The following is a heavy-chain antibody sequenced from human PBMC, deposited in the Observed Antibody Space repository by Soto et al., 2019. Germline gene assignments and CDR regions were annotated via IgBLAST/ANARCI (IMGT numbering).Heavy chain of an antibody. CDR3: ARRYGSAFDI. CDR2: IYYSGST. D-gene: IGHD4-17*01. CDR1: GGSISSYY. Sequence: SETLSLTCTVSGGSISSYYWSWIRQPPGKGLEWIGYIYYSGSTNYNPSLKSRVTISVDTSKNQFSLKLSSVTAADTAVYYCARRYGSAFDIWGQGTMVAVSS. J-gene: IGHJ3*02. V-gene: IGHV4-59*01.